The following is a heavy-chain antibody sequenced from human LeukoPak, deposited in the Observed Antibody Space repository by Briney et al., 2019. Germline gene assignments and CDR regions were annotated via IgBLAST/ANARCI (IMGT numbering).Heavy chain of an antibody. CDR2: IIPILGIA. CDR3: AISPRGEYYYDSSVHASPLDY. D-gene: IGHD3-22*01. J-gene: IGHJ4*02. CDR1: GGTFSSYA. V-gene: IGHV1-69*04. Sequence: SVKVSCKASGGTFSSYAISWVRQAPGQGLEWMGRIIPILGIANYAQKFQGRVTITADKSTSTAYMELSSLRSEDTAVYYCAISPRGEYYYDSSVHASPLDYWGQGTLVTVSS.